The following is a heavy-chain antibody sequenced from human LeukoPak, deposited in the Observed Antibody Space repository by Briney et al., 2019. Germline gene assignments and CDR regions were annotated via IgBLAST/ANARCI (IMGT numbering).Heavy chain of an antibody. D-gene: IGHD5-18*01. CDR1: GGSISSGSYY. V-gene: IGHV4-61*02. CDR2: TYTSGST. CDR3: ARDLTPDTAMAFDY. J-gene: IGHJ4*02. Sequence: SETLSLTCTVSGGSISSGSYYWSWIRQPAGKGLEWIGRTYTSGSTNYNPSLKSRVTISVDTSKNQFSLKLSSVTAADTAVYYCARDLTPDTAMAFDYWGQGTLVTVSS.